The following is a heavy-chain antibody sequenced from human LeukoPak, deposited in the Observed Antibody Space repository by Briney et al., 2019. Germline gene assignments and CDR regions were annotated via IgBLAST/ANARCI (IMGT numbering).Heavy chain of an antibody. V-gene: IGHV3-74*01. CDR1: GFTFSNYW. CDR2: ISTDGKST. J-gene: IGHJ6*02. Sequence: GGSLRLSCVASGFTFSNYWMLWVRQAPGKGLMWVSLISTDGKSTRYAESVKGRFTISRDNAKNSLYLQMNSLRAEDTAVYYCARPHYCSSTSCYLLYYGMDVWGQGTTVTVSS. CDR3: ARPHYCSSTSCYLLYYGMDV. D-gene: IGHD2-2*01.